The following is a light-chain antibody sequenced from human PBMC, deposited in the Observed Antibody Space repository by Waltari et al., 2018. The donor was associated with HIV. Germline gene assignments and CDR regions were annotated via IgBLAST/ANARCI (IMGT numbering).Light chain of an antibody. V-gene: IGKV1-5*01. CDR1: QNINRW. CDR3: QQYHAYPVT. Sequence: DIQMTQSPATLSASVGDRVTLSCRASQNINRWLAWYQQRPGKPPKFLIYQAASLESGVPSRFSGSGSGTLFTLTINSLQPADFATYYCQQYHAYPVTFGGGTKVESK. CDR2: QAA. J-gene: IGKJ4*01.